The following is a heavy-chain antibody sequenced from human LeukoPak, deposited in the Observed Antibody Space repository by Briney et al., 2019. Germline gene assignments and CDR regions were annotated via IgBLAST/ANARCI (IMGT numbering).Heavy chain of an antibody. Sequence: GASVKVSCKASGYTFTSYYLHWVRQAPGQGLEWMGIINPSGGSPTYAQKIQGRVTMTRDTSTSAVYMELSSLTSEDTAVYYCARDLYEGDSSGHYWGGFDYWGQGTLVAVSS. J-gene: IGHJ4*02. V-gene: IGHV1-46*01. CDR3: ARDLYEGDSSGHYWGGFDY. CDR1: GYTFTSYY. CDR2: INPSGGSP. D-gene: IGHD3-22*01.